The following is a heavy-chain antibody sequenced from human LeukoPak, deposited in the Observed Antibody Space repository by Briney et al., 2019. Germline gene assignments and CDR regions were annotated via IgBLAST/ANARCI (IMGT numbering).Heavy chain of an antibody. Sequence: SLQTLSLTRTVSGDSTCGFYWSWSRQPARKGLQWIGRISTSGSINYSPSLKSRVTMSVDSSINEFSLTVRSVTAADTALYYCARGLPSYGDYVDYYCYMDVWGKGTTVTVSS. CDR1: GDSTCGFY. CDR2: ISTSGSI. D-gene: IGHD4-17*01. CDR3: ARGLPSYGDYVDYYCYMDV. J-gene: IGHJ6*03. V-gene: IGHV4-4*07.